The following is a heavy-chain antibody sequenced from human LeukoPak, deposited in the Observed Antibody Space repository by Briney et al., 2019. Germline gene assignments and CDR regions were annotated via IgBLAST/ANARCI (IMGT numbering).Heavy chain of an antibody. D-gene: IGHD4-17*01. J-gene: IGHJ4*02. V-gene: IGHV3-66*01. CDR3: GAYGDYETDY. CDR1: GFTVSSNY. CDR2: IYSGGST. Sequence: GGSLRLSCAASGFTVSSNYMSWVRQAPGKGLEWVSVIYSGGSTYYADSVKGRFTISRDNSKNTLYLQMNSLRAKDTAVYYCGAYGDYETDYWGQGTLVTVSS.